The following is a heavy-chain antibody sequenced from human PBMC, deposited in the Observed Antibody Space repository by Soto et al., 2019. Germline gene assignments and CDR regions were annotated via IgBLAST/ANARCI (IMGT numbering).Heavy chain of an antibody. D-gene: IGHD1-26*01. CDR1: GGTFSSYA. J-gene: IGHJ4*02. V-gene: IGHV1-69*06. Sequence: SVKVSCKASGGTFSSYAISWVRQAPGQGLEWMGGIIPIFGTANYAQKFQGRVTITADKSTSTAYMELSSLRSEDTAVYYCARDVYSGSQSSFDYWGPGALVTVYS. CDR2: IIPIFGTA. CDR3: ARDVYSGSQSSFDY.